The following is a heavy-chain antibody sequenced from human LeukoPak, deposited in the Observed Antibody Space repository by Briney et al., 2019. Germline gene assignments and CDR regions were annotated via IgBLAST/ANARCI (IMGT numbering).Heavy chain of an antibody. V-gene: IGHV4-59*01. D-gene: IGHD7-27*01. CDR3: SARSAAGDGRIDY. J-gene: IGHJ4*02. Sequence: PSETLSLTCTVSGGSISSYYWSWIRQPPGKGLEWIGYIYYSGSTNYNPSLKRRVTISLDTSKNQFSLMLISISASDTAVVFFSARSAAGDGRIDYWGQGTLVTASS. CDR2: IYYSGST. CDR1: GGSISSYY.